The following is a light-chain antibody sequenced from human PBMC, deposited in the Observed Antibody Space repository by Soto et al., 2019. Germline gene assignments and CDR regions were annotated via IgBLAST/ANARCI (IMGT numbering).Light chain of an antibody. J-gene: IGKJ1*01. CDR2: KAS. V-gene: IGKV1-5*03. Sequence: DIQMTQSPSTLSASVGDRVTITCRASQSISSWLAWYQQKPGKAPKLLIYKASTLESGVPSRFSGSGSGTEFTLTIRSLQPDDFATYYCQPYNGPWTFGQGTKVEIK. CDR1: QSISSW. CDR3: QPYNGPWT.